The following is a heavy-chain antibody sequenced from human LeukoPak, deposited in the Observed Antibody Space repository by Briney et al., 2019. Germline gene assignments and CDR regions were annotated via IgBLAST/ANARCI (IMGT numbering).Heavy chain of an antibody. D-gene: IGHD2-8*02. Sequence: GGTLRLSCAASGFTLSSYDMRWVRQAPGKGLEWVAVMSYGGSKKDNVDSVQGRFTVSIDNSKKTLFLQMDSLRDEDAAVCYCVKEGSGGYRPWYGMDVWGQGTTVTV. CDR1: GFTLSSYD. J-gene: IGHJ6*02. V-gene: IGHV3-30*18. CDR3: VKEGSGGYRPWYGMDV. CDR2: MSYGGSKK.